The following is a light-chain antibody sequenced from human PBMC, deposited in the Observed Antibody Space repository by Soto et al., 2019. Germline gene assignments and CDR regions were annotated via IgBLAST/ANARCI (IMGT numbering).Light chain of an antibody. CDR3: QSYDSSRSGPDYV. J-gene: IGLJ1*01. CDR1: SSNIGAGYD. Sequence: QSVLTQPPSVSGAPGQRVTISFTGSSSNIGAGYDVHWYQQLPGTAPKLLIYGNSNRPTGVPDRFSGSKSGTSASLAITGLQAEDEADYYCQSYDSSRSGPDYVFGTGTKVTVL. V-gene: IGLV1-40*01. CDR2: GNS.